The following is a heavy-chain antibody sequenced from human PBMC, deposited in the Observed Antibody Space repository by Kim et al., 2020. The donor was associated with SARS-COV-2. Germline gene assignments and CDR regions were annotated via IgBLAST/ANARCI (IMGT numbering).Heavy chain of an antibody. CDR2: ISYGSTHK. Sequence: GGSLRLSCAASGVTFSSYTMHWVRQAPGKGLEWVSSISYGSTHKYYAHSLKGRFTVSRDNAKNSLYLQMNSLRAEDTAVYYCALLMYSGYDGSLDYWGQGTLVTVSS. V-gene: IGHV3-21*01. CDR1: GVTFSSYT. J-gene: IGHJ4*02. D-gene: IGHD5-12*01. CDR3: ALLMYSGYDGSLDY.